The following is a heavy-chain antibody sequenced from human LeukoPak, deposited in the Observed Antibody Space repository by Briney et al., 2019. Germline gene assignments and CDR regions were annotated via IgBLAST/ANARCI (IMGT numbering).Heavy chain of an antibody. CDR1: GFTFSSYA. CDR2: ISYDGSNK. CDR3: ARDLGYGIAAAGTGYFQH. J-gene: IGHJ1*01. D-gene: IGHD6-13*01. V-gene: IGHV3-30-3*01. Sequence: GGSLRLSCAASGFTFSSYAMHWVRQAPGQGLEWVAVISYDGSNKYYADSVKGRFTISRDNSKNTLYLQMNSLRAEDTAVYYCARDLGYGIAAAGTGYFQHWGQGTLVTVSS.